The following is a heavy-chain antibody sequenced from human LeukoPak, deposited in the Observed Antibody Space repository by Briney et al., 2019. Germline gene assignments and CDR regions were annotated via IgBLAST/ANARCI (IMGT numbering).Heavy chain of an antibody. CDR3: APWDSGIAAWFDP. J-gene: IGHJ5*02. D-gene: IGHD6-25*01. CDR1: GGSISSSSYY. V-gene: IGHV4-39*01. CDR2: IYYSGST. Sequence: SETLSLTCTVSGGSISSSSYYWGWIRQPPGKGLEWIGSIYYSGSTYYNPSLKSRVTISVDTSKNQFSLKVSSVTAADTAVYYCAPWDSGIAAWFDPWGQGTLVTVSS.